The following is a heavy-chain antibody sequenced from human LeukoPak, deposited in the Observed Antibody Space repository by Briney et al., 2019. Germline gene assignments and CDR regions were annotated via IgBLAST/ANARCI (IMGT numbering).Heavy chain of an antibody. CDR2: ISSSSSYI. J-gene: IGHJ5*02. CDR1: GFTFSSYS. CDR3: AREEGYYDSGGYYYWFDP. D-gene: IGHD3-22*01. V-gene: IGHV3-21*01. Sequence: GGSLRLSCAASGFTFSSYSMNWVRQAPGKGLEWVSSISSSSSYIYYADSVKGRFTISRVDAKNSLYLQMISLRAEDTAVYYCAREEGYYDSGGYYYWFDPWGQGTLVTVSS.